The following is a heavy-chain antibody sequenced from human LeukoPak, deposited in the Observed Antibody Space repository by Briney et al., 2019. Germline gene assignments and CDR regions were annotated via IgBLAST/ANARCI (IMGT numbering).Heavy chain of an antibody. Sequence: TLSLTCTVXGGSIXSSSYYWGWVRQPPGKGLEWIGSIYYSGSTYYNPSLKSRVTISVDTSKNQFSLKLSSVTAADTAVYYCASGARRRFLEWLFNWFDPWGQGTLVTVSS. V-gene: IGHV4-39*01. CDR3: ASGARRRFLEWLFNWFDP. D-gene: IGHD3-3*01. CDR2: IYYSGST. J-gene: IGHJ5*02. CDR1: GGSIXSSSYY.